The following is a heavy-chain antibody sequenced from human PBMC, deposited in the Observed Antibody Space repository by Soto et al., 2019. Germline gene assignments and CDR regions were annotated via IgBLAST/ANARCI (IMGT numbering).Heavy chain of an antibody. CDR1: GYTFTSYG. D-gene: IGHD3-3*01. CDR3: VIRSGADDFWSGYSTFFQH. Sequence: ASVKVSCKASGYTFTSYGISWVRQAPGQGLEWMGWISAYNGNTNYAQKFQGRVTMTRNTSISTAYMELSSLRSEDTAVYYCVIRSGADDFWSGYSTFFQHWGQGTLVTVSS. V-gene: IGHV1-18*01. CDR2: ISAYNGNT. J-gene: IGHJ1*01.